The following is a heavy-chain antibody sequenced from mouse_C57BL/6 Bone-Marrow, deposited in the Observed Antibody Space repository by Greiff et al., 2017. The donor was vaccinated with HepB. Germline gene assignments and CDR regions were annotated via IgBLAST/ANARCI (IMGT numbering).Heavy chain of an antibody. Sequence: DVMLVESGGGLVKPGGSLKLSCAASGFTFSDYGMHWVRQAPEKGLEWVAYISSGSSTIYYADTVKGRFTISRDNAKNTLFLQMTSLRSEDTAMYYCARHGSSTGYFDYWGQGTTLTVSS. CDR1: GFTFSDYG. CDR3: ARHGSSTGYFDY. J-gene: IGHJ2*01. CDR2: ISSGSSTI. V-gene: IGHV5-17*01. D-gene: IGHD1-1*01.